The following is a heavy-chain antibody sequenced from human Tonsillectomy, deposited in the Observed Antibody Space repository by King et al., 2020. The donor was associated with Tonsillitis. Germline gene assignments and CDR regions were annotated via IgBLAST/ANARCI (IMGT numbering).Heavy chain of an antibody. CDR3: AKFGPSGWYKHDAFDI. J-gene: IGHJ3*02. V-gene: IGHV3-23*04. D-gene: IGHD6-19*01. Sequence: VQLVESGGGLVQPGGSLRLSCAASGFSFSIYAMSWVRQAPGKGLEWVSSISGSGDSTFHTDSVKGRFTIPRDNFKNTLYLQMNSLRAEDTAVYYCAKFGPSGWYKHDAFDIWGQGTMVTVSS. CDR2: ISGSGDST. CDR1: GFSFSIYA.